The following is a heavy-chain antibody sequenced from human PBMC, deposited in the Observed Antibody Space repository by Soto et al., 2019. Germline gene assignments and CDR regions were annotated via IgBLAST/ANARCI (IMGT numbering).Heavy chain of an antibody. CDR3: AKDLVTIFGVVTKGAFDP. Sequence: GGSLRLSCAASGFTFSSYAMSWVRQAPGKGLEWVSAISGSGGSTYYADSVKGRFTISRDNSKNTLYLQMNSLRAEDTAVYYCAKDLVTIFGVVTKGAFDPWGQGTLVTVSS. V-gene: IGHV3-23*01. J-gene: IGHJ5*02. D-gene: IGHD3-3*01. CDR1: GFTFSSYA. CDR2: ISGSGGST.